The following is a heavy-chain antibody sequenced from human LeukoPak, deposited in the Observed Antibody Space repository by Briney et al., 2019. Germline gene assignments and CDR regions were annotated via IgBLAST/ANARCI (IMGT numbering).Heavy chain of an antibody. CDR3: AGDHHYHDSSGSYDAFDI. D-gene: IGHD3-22*01. CDR1: GGSISSYY. V-gene: IGHV4-59*01. J-gene: IGHJ3*02. CDR2: IYYSGST. Sequence: SETLSLTCTVSGGSISSYYWSWIRQPPGKGLEWIGYIYYSGSTNYNPSLKSRVTISVDTSKNQFSLKLSSVTAADTAVYYCAGDHHYHDSSGSYDAFDIWGQGAMVTVSS.